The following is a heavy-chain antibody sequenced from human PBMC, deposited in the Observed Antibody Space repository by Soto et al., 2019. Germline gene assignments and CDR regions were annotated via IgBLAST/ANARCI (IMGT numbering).Heavy chain of an antibody. CDR3: ARAPYSSADL. D-gene: IGHD6-25*01. V-gene: IGHV3-7*03. CDR1: GFAVGSHW. J-gene: IGHJ2*01. CDR2: IDPTGSHH. Sequence: EEQLVESGGGLVQPGGSLRLSCAASGFAVGSHWMSWVRQAPGQGLEWVSHIDPTGSHHLYMDSVKGRFTRSRDNAKNPLYRQMNSLRVEDMGVYYCARAPYSSADLWGRGTLVAVSS.